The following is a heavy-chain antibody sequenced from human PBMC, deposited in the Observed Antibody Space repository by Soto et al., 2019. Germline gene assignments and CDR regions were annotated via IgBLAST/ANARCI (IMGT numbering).Heavy chain of an antibody. V-gene: IGHV1-18*01. D-gene: IGHD6-13*01. CDR1: GYTFTTYG. CDR3: AREDAYRVYY. CDR2: ISAYNANT. J-gene: IGHJ4*02. Sequence: QVQLVQSGAEVKKPGASVKVSCKASGYTFTTYGISWVRQAPGQGLEWMGWISAYNANTNYAQKLQGRVTMTKDTPTRTSYMERRNLRSDGTAGYYCAREDAYRVYYWGQGTLVTVAS.